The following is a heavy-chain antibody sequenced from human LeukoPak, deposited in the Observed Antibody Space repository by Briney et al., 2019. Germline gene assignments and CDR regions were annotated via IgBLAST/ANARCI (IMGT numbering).Heavy chain of an antibody. CDR3: ARGLRPDAFDI. CDR2: IYYSGST. CDR1: GGSISSYY. V-gene: IGHV4-59*01. J-gene: IGHJ3*02. Sequence: SETLSLTCTVSGGSISSYYWSWIRQPPGKGLEWIGYIYYSGSTNYSPSLKSRVTISVDTSKNQFSLKLSSVTAADTAVYYCARGLRPDAFDIWGQGTMVTVSS. D-gene: IGHD3-16*01.